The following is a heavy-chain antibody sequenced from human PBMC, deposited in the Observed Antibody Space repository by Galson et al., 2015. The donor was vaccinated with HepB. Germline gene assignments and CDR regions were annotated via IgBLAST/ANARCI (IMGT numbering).Heavy chain of an antibody. D-gene: IGHD3-16*01. Sequence: SLRLSCAASGFTFSSYRMHWVRQAPGKGLVWVSRINSDGSTTTYADSVKGRFTISRDNAKNTLYLQMSSLRAEDTAVYYCARVPLGVVPQSANWFDPWGQGTLVTVSS. CDR3: ARVPLGVVPQSANWFDP. V-gene: IGHV3-74*01. CDR1: GFTFSSYR. J-gene: IGHJ5*02. CDR2: INSDGSTT.